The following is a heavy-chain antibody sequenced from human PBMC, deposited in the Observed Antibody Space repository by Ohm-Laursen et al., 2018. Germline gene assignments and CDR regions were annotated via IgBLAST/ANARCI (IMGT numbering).Heavy chain of an antibody. CDR1: GFSLSTSGMC. J-gene: IGHJ5*02. Sequence: TQTLTLTYTFSGFSLSTSGMCVSWIRQPPGKALEWLARIDWDDDKYYSTSLKTRLTISRDTSKNQVVLTMTNMDPVDTATYYCARHYYDSSGYYYNWFDPWGQGTLVTVSS. D-gene: IGHD3-22*01. V-gene: IGHV2-70*11. CDR3: ARHYYDSSGYYYNWFDP. CDR2: IDWDDDK.